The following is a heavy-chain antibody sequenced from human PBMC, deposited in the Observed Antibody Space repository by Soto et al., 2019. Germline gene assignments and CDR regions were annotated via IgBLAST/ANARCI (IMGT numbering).Heavy chain of an antibody. V-gene: IGHV4-31*03. CDR1: GDSISSGGYY. CDR3: ARAAGYVGNCLARFNY. CDR2: VYYSGSS. J-gene: IGHJ4*02. D-gene: IGHD5-12*01. Sequence: PSETLSLTCTVSGDSISSGGYYWSWIRQHPGKGLEWIGYVYYSGSSDYNPSLKSRITISLDTSKNQFCLNLNSVTAGDSAVYYSARAAGYVGNCLARFNYLGQGDLVIVS.